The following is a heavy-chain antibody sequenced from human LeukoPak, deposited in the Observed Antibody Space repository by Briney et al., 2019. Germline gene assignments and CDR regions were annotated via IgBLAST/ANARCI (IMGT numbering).Heavy chain of an antibody. Sequence: SETLSLTCAVYGGSFSGYYWSWIRQPPGKGLEWIGEINHSGSTNYNPSLKSRVTISVDTSKNQFSLKLSSVTAADTAVYYCARMPPAGGKDKALDAFDVWGQGTTVTVSS. J-gene: IGHJ3*01. CDR3: ARMPPAGGKDKALDAFDV. CDR2: INHSGST. V-gene: IGHV4-34*01. CDR1: GGSFSGYY. D-gene: IGHD4-23*01.